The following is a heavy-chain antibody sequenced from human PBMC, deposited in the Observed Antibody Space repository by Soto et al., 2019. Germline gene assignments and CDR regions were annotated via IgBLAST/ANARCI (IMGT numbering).Heavy chain of an antibody. CDR2: ISYDGSNK. D-gene: IGHD3-3*01. J-gene: IGHJ6*02. Sequence: PGGSLRLSCAASGFTFSSYAMHWVRQAPGKGLEWVAVISYDGSNKYYAASVKGRFTISRDNSKNTLYLQMNSLRVEDTAVHYFARAITVVGVVIRDYYYGMDVWGQGATVTVSS. V-gene: IGHV3-30-3*01. CDR1: GFTFSSYA. CDR3: ARAITVVGVVIRDYYYGMDV.